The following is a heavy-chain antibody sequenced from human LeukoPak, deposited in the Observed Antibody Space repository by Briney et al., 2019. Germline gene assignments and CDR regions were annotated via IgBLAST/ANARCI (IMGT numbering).Heavy chain of an antibody. Sequence: PGGSPRLSCAASGFTVSSNYMSWVRQAPGKGLEWVSVIYSGGSTYYADSVKGRVTISRDNSKNTLYLQMNSLRAEDTAVYYCARSHSLYYHDAFDIWGQGTMVTVSS. J-gene: IGHJ3*02. V-gene: IGHV3-66*01. D-gene: IGHD3-10*01. CDR3: ARSHSLYYHDAFDI. CDR1: GFTVSSNY. CDR2: IYSGGST.